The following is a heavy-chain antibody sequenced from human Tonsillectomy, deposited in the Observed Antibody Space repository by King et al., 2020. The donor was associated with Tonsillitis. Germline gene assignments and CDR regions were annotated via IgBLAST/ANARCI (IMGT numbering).Heavy chain of an antibody. CDR1: GFTFSSYG. Sequence: VQLVESGGGVVQPGRSLRLSCAASGFTFSSYGMHWVRQAPGKGLEWVAVIWYDGSNKYYAASVKGRFTISRDNSKNTLYLQMNSLRAEDTAVYYCARAIRYSSSWYPNWFDPWGQGTLVTVSS. CDR2: IWYDGSNK. D-gene: IGHD6-13*01. CDR3: ARAIRYSSSWYPNWFDP. V-gene: IGHV3-33*01. J-gene: IGHJ5*02.